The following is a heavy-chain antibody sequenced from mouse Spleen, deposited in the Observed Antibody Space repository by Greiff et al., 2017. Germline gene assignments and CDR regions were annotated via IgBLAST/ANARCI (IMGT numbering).Heavy chain of an antibody. V-gene: IGHV5-17*01. CDR1: GFTFSDYG. CDR3: ARPYRYGWFAY. D-gene: IGHD2-14*01. CDR2: ISSGSSTI. Sequence: DVQLVESGGGLVKPGGSLKLSCAASGFTFSDYGMHWVRQAPEKGLEWVAYISSGSSTIYYADTVKGRFTISRDNAKNTLFLQMTSLRSEDTAMYYCARPYRYGWFAYWGQGTLVTVSA. J-gene: IGHJ3*01.